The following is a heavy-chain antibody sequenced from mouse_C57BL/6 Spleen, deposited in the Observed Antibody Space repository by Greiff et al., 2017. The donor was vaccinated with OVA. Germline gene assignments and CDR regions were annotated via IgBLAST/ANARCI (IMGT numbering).Heavy chain of an antibody. CDR2: IYPGDGDT. CDR3: ARSRDYYAMDY. J-gene: IGHJ4*01. Sequence: VQLKESGPELVKPGASVKISCKASGYAFSSSWMNWVKQRPGKGLEWIGRIYPGDGDTNYNGKFKGKATLTADKSSSTAYMQLSSLTSEDSAVYFCARSRDYYAMDYWGQGTSVTVSS. V-gene: IGHV1-82*01. CDR1: GYAFSSSW.